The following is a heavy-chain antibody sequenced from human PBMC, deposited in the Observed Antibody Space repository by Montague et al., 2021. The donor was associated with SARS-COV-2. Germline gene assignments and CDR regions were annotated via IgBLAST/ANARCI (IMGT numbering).Heavy chain of an antibody. CDR2: IYYSGTT. D-gene: IGHD2-8*01. J-gene: IGHJ2*01. CDR3: AREDARGWYFDL. CDR1: GGSISSSRYY. Sequence: SETLSLTCTVSGGSISSSRYYWGWIRRPPGKGPEWIGSIYYSGTTFYNPSLRSRVTMSVDTSKNQFSLKLSSVTAADTAVFYCAREDARGWYFDLWGRGTLVTVSS. V-gene: IGHV4-39*02.